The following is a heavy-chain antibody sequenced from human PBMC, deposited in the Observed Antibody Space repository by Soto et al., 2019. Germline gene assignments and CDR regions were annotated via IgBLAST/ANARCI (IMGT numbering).Heavy chain of an antibody. CDR2: INHSGST. D-gene: IGHD2-2*01. J-gene: IGHJ5*02. V-gene: IGHV4-34*01. CDR3: ARGKGYRGVVPAAIGNWFDP. CDR1: GGSFSGYY. Sequence: QVQLQQWGAGLLKPSETLSLTCAVYGGSFSGYYWSWIRQPPGKGLEWIGEINHSGSTNYNPSLKSRVTISVDTSKNQFSLKLSSVTAADTAVYYCARGKGYRGVVPAAIGNWFDPWGQGTLVTVSS.